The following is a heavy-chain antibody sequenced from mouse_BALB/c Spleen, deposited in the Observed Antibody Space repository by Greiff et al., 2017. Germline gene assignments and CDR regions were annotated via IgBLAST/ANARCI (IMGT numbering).Heavy chain of an antibody. J-gene: IGHJ2*01. V-gene: IGHV3-6*02. D-gene: IGHD2-1*01. Sequence: EVHLVESGPGLVKPSQSLSLTCSVTGYSITSGYYWNWIRQFPGNKLEWMGYISYDGSNNYNPSLKNRISITRDTSKNQFFLKLNSVTTEDTATYYCARYGNYDDYWGQGTTLTVSS. CDR2: ISYDGSN. CDR3: ARYGNYDDY. CDR1: GYSITSGYY.